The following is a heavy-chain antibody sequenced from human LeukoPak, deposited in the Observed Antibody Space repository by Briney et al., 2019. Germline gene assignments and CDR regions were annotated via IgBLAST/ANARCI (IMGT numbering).Heavy chain of an antibody. Sequence: SETLSLTCTVSGYSISSGYYWGWIRQPPGKGLEWIGIIYHSGSTYYNPSLKSRFTISVDTSKNQFSLKLSSVTAAETAVYYCAREWALGSSRNWGQGTLVTVSS. CDR3: AREWALGSSRN. D-gene: IGHD1-26*01. CDR1: GYSISSGYY. J-gene: IGHJ4*02. CDR2: IYHSGST. V-gene: IGHV4-38-2*02.